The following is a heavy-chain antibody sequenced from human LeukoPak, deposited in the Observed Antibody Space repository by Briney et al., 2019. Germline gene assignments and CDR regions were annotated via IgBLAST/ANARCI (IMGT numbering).Heavy chain of an antibody. J-gene: IGHJ6*02. CDR3: ASSTYYGDYNGMDV. CDR2: IIPIFGTA. V-gene: IGHV1-69*13. CDR1: GYTFTGYG. Sequence: ASVKVSCKASGYTFTGYGISWVRQAPGQGLEWIGGIIPIFGTANYAQKFQGRVTITADESTSTAYMELSSLRSEDTAVYYCASSTYYGDYNGMDVWGQGTTVTVSS. D-gene: IGHD4-17*01.